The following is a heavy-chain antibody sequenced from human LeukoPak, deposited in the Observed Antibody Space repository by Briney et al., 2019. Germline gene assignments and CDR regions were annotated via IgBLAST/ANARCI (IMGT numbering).Heavy chain of an antibody. D-gene: IGHD2-15*01. CDR3: ARGSEYCSGGTCYLTWFDP. CDR2: ISSSSRYI. CDR1: GFTFSRYT. Sequence: GGSLRLSCAASGFTFSRYTMNWVRQAPGKGLEWVSSISSSSRYIYYADSVRGQFSISRDNAKNPLYLQMNSLRAEDTAVYYCARGSEYCSGGTCYLTWFDPWGQGTLVTVSS. V-gene: IGHV3-21*01. J-gene: IGHJ5*02.